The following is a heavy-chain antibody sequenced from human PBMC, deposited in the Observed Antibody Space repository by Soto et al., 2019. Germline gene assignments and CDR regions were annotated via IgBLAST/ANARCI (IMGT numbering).Heavy chain of an antibody. Sequence: QVQLVESGGGVVQPGRSLRLSCAASGFTFSSYGMHWVRQAPGKGLEWVAVISYDGSNKYYADSVKGRFTISRDNSKNXLXLXXNSLRAEDTAVYYCAKAGDSTTPKYYYYYYYGMDVWGQGTTVTVSS. CDR3: AKAGDSTTPKYYYYYYYGMDV. CDR2: ISYDGSNK. CDR1: GFTFSSYG. D-gene: IGHD6-13*01. V-gene: IGHV3-30*18. J-gene: IGHJ6*02.